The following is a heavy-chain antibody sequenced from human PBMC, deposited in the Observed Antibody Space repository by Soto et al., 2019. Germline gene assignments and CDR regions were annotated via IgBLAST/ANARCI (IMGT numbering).Heavy chain of an antibody. J-gene: IGHJ6*02. D-gene: IGHD1-7*01. V-gene: IGHV4-34*01. Sequence: SETLSLTCAVNDGSLSGYYWSWIRQSPGKGLEWIGEINHRGSSDYNPSLKSRVAISIDASKNHVTLELTSVTAADTAVYYCARSDNRNSLYGVDVWGQGTAVTVSS. CDR2: INHRGSS. CDR1: DGSLSGYY. CDR3: ARSDNRNSLYGVDV.